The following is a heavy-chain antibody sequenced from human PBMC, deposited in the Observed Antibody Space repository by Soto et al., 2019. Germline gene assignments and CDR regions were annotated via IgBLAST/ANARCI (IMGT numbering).Heavy chain of an antibody. CDR1: GGTFSSYT. J-gene: IGHJ5*02. CDR2: IIPILGIA. V-gene: IGHV1-69*08. Sequence: QVQLVQSGAEVKKPGSSVKVSCKASGGTFSSYTISWVRQAPGQGLEWMGRIIPILGIANYAQKFQGRVTITADKSTSTAYMELSSLRSEDTAVYYCARDKRITIFGVAYHALDPWGQGTLVTVSS. CDR3: ARDKRITIFGVAYHALDP. D-gene: IGHD3-3*01.